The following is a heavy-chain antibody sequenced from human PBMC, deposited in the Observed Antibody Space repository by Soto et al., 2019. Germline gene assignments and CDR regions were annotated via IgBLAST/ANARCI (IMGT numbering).Heavy chain of an antibody. CDR3: ARAMTTVTTIDY. J-gene: IGHJ4*02. CDR1: GGSVSSGGYS. Sequence: QLQLQESGSGLVKPSQTLSLTCAVSGGSVSSGGYSWSWIRQPPGKGLEWIGYTYHSGSTYYNPSLKSRVTISVDRSKNQFSLKLSSVTAADTAVYDCARAMTTVTTIDYWGQGTLVTVSS. D-gene: IGHD4-17*01. CDR2: TYHSGST. V-gene: IGHV4-30-2*01.